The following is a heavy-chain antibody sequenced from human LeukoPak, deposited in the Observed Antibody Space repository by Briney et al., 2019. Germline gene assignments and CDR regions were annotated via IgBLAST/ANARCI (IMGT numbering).Heavy chain of an antibody. CDR1: GYTVTIYG. CDR3: ARSPTVYCSSTSCYFLFVY. Sequence: ASVKVSFKASGYTVTIYGISWVWQAPGQGLGWMGWISAYNGNTNYSQKPQGRVIMITDTSTSTAYMELRSLRSDDTAVYYCARSPTVYCSSTSCYFLFVYWGQGTLVTVSS. V-gene: IGHV1-18*01. D-gene: IGHD2-2*01. CDR2: ISAYNGNT. J-gene: IGHJ4*02.